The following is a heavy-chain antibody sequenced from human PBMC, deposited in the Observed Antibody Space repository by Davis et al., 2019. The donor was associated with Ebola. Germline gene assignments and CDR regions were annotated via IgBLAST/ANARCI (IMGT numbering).Heavy chain of an antibody. Sequence: GESLKISCAASGFTFSSYAMSWVRQAPGKGLEWVSAISGSGGSTYYADSVKGRFTISRDNSKNTLYLQMNSLRAEDTAVYYCAKGRGVVVVVAATGDGMDVWGQGTTVTVSS. D-gene: IGHD2-15*01. J-gene: IGHJ6*02. CDR1: GFTFSSYA. V-gene: IGHV3-23*01. CDR3: AKGRGVVVVVAATGDGMDV. CDR2: ISGSGGST.